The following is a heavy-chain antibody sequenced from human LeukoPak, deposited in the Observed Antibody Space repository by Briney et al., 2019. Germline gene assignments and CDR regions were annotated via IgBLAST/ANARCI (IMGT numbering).Heavy chain of an antibody. J-gene: IGHJ4*02. CDR3: AREIKEDYFDY. Sequence: PSETLSLTCTVYSVSFSSYYWSWIRQPAGKGLEWIGRIYTSGSTNYNPSLKSRVTMSVDTSKNQFSLKLSSVTAADTAVYYCAREIKEDYFDYWGQGTLVTVSS. CDR1: SVSFSSYY. CDR2: IYTSGST. V-gene: IGHV4-4*07.